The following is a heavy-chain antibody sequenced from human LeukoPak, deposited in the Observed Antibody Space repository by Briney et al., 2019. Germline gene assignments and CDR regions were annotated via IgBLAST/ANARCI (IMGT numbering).Heavy chain of an antibody. CDR3: AKDRSIAAGDDAFDI. D-gene: IGHD6-13*01. Sequence: PGGSLRLSCAASGFTFSSYAMHWVRQAPGKGLEWVAVISYDGSNNYYADSVKGRFTISRDNSKNTLYLQMNSLRAEDTAVYYCAKDRSIAAGDDAFDIWGQGTMVTVSS. CDR2: ISYDGSNN. CDR1: GFTFSSYA. J-gene: IGHJ3*02. V-gene: IGHV3-30*04.